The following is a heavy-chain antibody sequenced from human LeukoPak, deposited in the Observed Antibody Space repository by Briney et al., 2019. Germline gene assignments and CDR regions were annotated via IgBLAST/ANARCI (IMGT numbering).Heavy chain of an antibody. CDR1: GGSISSSSYY. V-gene: IGHV4-61*01. CDR2: IYYSGST. J-gene: IGHJ4*02. D-gene: IGHD6-13*01. CDR3: ARDGSSWSY. Sequence: SETLSLTCTVSGGSISSSSYYWGWIRQPPGKGLEWIGYIYYSGSTNYNPSLKSRVTISVDTSKNQFSLKLSSVTAADTAVYYCARDGSSWSYWGQGTLVTVSS.